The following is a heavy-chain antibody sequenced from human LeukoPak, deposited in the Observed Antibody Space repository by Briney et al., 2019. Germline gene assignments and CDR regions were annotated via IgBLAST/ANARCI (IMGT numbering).Heavy chain of an antibody. CDR2: VSSTSSFI. J-gene: IGHJ4*02. CDR3: AKGLPRYSSGWYVDY. D-gene: IGHD6-19*01. Sequence: GGSLRLSCAASGFTFSSYSMNWVRQAPGKGLEWVSCVSSTSSFIYYADSVKGRFTISRDNAKNSLYLQMNSLRAEDTALYYCAKGLPRYSSGWYVDYWGQGTLVTVSS. V-gene: IGHV3-21*04. CDR1: GFTFSSYS.